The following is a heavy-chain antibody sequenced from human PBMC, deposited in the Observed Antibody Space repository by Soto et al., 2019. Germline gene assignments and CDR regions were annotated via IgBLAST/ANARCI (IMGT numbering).Heavy chain of an antibody. D-gene: IGHD3-9*01. J-gene: IGHJ6*03. CDR3: ARSVKGDYDILTGYYYYYYMDV. V-gene: IGHV3-64*01. Sequence: GGSLRLSCAASGFTFSSYAMHWVRQAPGKGLEYVSAISSNGGSTYYANSVKGRFTISRDNSKNTLYLQMGSLRAEDMAVYYCARSVKGDYDILTGYYYYYYMDVWGKGTTVTVSS. CDR2: ISSNGGST. CDR1: GFTFSSYA.